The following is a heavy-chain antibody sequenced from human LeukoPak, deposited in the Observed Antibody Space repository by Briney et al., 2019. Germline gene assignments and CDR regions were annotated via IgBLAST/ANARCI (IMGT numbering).Heavy chain of an antibody. CDR3: AGRGSSSGTFDV. V-gene: IGHV4-61*02. Sequence: SETLSLTCTVSGGSISNLDYYWTWIRQPAGKRLEWIGRIYTSGGTNYNPSLKSRVTMSVDKSKNQISLNLASLTAADTALYYCAGRGSSSGTFDVWGPGTFVTVSS. CDR2: IYTSGGT. D-gene: IGHD2-2*01. J-gene: IGHJ3*01. CDR1: GGSISNLDYY.